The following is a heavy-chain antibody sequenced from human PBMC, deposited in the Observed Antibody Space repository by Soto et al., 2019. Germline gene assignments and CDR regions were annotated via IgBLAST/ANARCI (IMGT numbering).Heavy chain of an antibody. Sequence: SVKVSCKASGGTFSSYAISWVRQAPGQGLEWMGGIIPIFGTANYAQKFQGRVTITADKSTSTAYMELSSLRSEDTAVYCCARGVGIAARPGFVYFDYWGQGTLVTVSS. V-gene: IGHV1-69*06. J-gene: IGHJ4*02. D-gene: IGHD6-6*01. CDR3: ARGVGIAARPGFVYFDY. CDR2: IIPIFGTA. CDR1: GGTFSSYA.